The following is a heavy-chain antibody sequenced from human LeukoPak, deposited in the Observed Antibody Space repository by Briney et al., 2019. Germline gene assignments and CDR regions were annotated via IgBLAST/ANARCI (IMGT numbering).Heavy chain of an antibody. J-gene: IGHJ3*02. V-gene: IGHV4-34*01. CDR2: INHSGST. CDR1: GGSFSGYY. CDR3: ASSYSSGWTGRHDAFDI. Sequence: PSETLSLTCAVYGGSFSGYYWSWIRQPPGKGLEWIGEINHSGSTNYNPSLKSRVTISVDTSKNQFSLKLSSVTAADTAVYYCASSYSSGWTGRHDAFDIWGQGTMVTVSS. D-gene: IGHD6-19*01.